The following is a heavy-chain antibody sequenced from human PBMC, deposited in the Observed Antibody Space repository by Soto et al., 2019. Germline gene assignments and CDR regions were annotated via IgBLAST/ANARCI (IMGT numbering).Heavy chain of an antibody. CDR3: ASGGYYDSSGSRNYYYYGMNV. J-gene: IGHJ6*02. Sequence: QAQLVQSGAEVKKPGASVKVSCKASGYTFTSYGINWVRQAPGQGLEWRGWISAYDGNTKYAQSVQGRVSMTTDTSTKTAYMELRSLRSDDTAMYYCASGGYYDSSGSRNYYYYGMNVWGQGTTVSVSS. D-gene: IGHD3-22*01. CDR2: ISAYDGNT. CDR1: GYTFTSYG. V-gene: IGHV1-18*04.